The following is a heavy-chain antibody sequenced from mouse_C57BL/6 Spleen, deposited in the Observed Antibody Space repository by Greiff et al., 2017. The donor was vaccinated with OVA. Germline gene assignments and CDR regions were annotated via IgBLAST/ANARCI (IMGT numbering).Heavy chain of an antibody. CDR1: GYTFTSYW. CDR3: TRSYDYEAWFAY. CDR2: IYPGNSDT. Sequence: EVKLVESGTVLARPGASVKMSCKTSGYTFTSYWMHWVKQRPGQGLEWIGAIYPGNSDTSYNQKFKGKAKLTAVTSASTAYMELSSLTNEDSAVYYCTRSYDYEAWFAYWGQGTLVTVSA. V-gene: IGHV1-5*01. D-gene: IGHD2-4*01. J-gene: IGHJ3*01.